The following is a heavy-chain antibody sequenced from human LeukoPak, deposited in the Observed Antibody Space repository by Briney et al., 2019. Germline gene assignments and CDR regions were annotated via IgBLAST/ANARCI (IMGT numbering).Heavy chain of an antibody. D-gene: IGHD6-13*01. CDR3: ARDPTWYSSSWSSDAFDI. V-gene: IGHV3-30*04. CDR2: ISYDGSNK. CDR1: GFTFSGYA. Sequence: RPGGSLRLSCAASGFTFSGYAIHWVRQAPAKGLEWVAFISYDGSNKYYADSVKGRFTISRDNSKNTLYLQMNSLRAEDTAVYYCARDPTWYSSSWSSDAFDIWGQGTMVTVSS. J-gene: IGHJ3*02.